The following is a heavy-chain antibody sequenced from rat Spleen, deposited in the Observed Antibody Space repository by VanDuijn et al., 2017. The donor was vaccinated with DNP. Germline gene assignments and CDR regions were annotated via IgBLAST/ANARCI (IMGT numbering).Heavy chain of an antibody. CDR2: LSYDGGST. CDR3: SSHGPN. V-gene: IGHV5-7*01. CDR1: GFTFSNSY. J-gene: IGHJ2*01. Sequence: EVQLVESGGVLVQPGRSLRLTCVASGFTFSNSYMAWVRQAPNKGLEWVAYLSYDGGSTYNGDSVKGRFTISRDDAKNILYLHMDSLRPEDTATYYCSSHGPNWGQGVLVTVSS.